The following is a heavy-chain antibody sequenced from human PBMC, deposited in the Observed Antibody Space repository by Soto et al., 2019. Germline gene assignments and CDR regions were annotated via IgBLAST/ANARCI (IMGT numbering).Heavy chain of an antibody. D-gene: IGHD6-19*01. CDR1: GFTFSSYS. CDR2: ISSSSSTI. Sequence: GGSLRLSCAASGFTFSSYSMNWVRQAPGKGLEWVSYISSSSSTIYYADSVKGRFTISRDNAKNSLYLQMNSLRDEDTAVYYRARAIVIAVAGTWLTQYYFDYWGQGTLVTVSS. J-gene: IGHJ4*02. V-gene: IGHV3-48*02. CDR3: ARAIVIAVAGTWLTQYYFDY.